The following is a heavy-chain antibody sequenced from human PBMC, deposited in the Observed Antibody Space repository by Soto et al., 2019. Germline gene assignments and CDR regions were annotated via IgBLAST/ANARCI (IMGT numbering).Heavy chain of an antibody. J-gene: IGHJ4*02. CDR2: INAGNGNT. Sequence: QVQLVQSGAEVKKPGASVKVSCKASGYTFTSYAIHWVHQAPGQRLEWMGWINAGNGNTKYSQKFQGRVIITRDTSAGTAYMELRSLRSEDTAVYYCATPIVAFYWGQGTLVTVSS. CDR1: GYTFTSYA. D-gene: IGHD5-12*01. CDR3: ATPIVAFY. V-gene: IGHV1-3*01.